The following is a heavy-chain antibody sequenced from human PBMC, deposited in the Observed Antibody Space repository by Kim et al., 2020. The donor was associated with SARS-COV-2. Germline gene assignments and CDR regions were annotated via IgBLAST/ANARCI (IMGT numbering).Heavy chain of an antibody. Sequence: GGSLRLSCVAASGFPFSSSAMSWVRQAPGKGLKWVSSITRSGGNTYYADSVRGRFTISRDNSKNTLHLQMNSLRVEDTAVYYCATEGRVGTVDYWGQGTL. CDR1: GFPFSSSA. D-gene: IGHD1-1*01. J-gene: IGHJ4*02. CDR2: ITRSGGNT. CDR3: ATEGRVGTVDY. V-gene: IGHV3-23*01.